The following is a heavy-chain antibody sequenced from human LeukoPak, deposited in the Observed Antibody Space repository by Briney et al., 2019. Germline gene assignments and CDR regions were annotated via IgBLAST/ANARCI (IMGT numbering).Heavy chain of an antibody. CDR1: GGSISSYY. J-gene: IGHJ5*02. Sequence: SETLSLTCTVSGGSISSYYWSWIRQPPGKGLEWIGYIYYSGSTNYNPSLKSRVTILVDTSKNQFSLKLSSVTAADTAVYYCARSVVAATWWFDPWGQGTLVTVSS. D-gene: IGHD2-15*01. CDR3: ARSVVAATWWFDP. CDR2: IYYSGST. V-gene: IGHV4-59*01.